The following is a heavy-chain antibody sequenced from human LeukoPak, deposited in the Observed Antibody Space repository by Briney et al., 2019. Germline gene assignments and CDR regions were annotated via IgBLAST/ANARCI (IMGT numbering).Heavy chain of an antibody. CDR1: GMTFDNYA. CDR2: ISGDGGNT. Sequence: GGSLRLSCAASGMTFDNYAMHWVRRAPGKGLEWVSLISGDGGNTYYADSVKGRFTISRDNSKNSLYLQMTNLRTEDTAVYYCAKGFSVLASNHYFYYYGMDVWGQGTTVTVSS. V-gene: IGHV3-43*02. J-gene: IGHJ6*02. CDR3: AKGFSVLASNHYFYYYGMDV. D-gene: IGHD3-3*01.